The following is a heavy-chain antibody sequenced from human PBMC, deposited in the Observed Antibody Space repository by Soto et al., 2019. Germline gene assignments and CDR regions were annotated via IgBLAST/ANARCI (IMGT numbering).Heavy chain of an antibody. V-gene: IGHV4-59*01. CDR2: IYYSGST. CDR3: ARTSVAGIDYFDY. J-gene: IGHJ4*02. Sequence: PSETLSLTCTVSGGSISSYYWSWIRQPPGKGLEWIGYIYYSGSTNYNPSLKSRVTISVDTSKNQFSLKLSSVTAADTALYYCARTSVAGIDYFDYWGRGTRGTAPQ. CDR1: GGSISSYY. D-gene: IGHD6-19*01.